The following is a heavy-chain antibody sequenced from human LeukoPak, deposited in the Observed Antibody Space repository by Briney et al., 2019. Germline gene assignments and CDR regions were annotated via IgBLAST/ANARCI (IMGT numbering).Heavy chain of an antibody. V-gene: IGHV3-33*01. CDR2: IWYNGNEK. CDR3: ARDEYSFSLRGATIDY. D-gene: IGHD1-26*01. CDR1: GFMFRNYG. Sequence: PGTSLRLSCTASGFMFRNYGMHWVRQAPGKGLEWVAVIWYNGNEKYYTGSVEGRFTISRDNSKNTVYLQMNSLRAEDTAVYYCARDEYSFSLRGATIDYWGQGTLVTVSS. J-gene: IGHJ4*02.